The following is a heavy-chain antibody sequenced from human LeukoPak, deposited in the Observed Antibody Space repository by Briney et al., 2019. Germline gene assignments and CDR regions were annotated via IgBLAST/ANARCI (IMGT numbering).Heavy chain of an antibody. J-gene: IGHJ6*03. V-gene: IGHV1-2*02. CDR3: ARAGVPGGFWSGFVGAVHYYYLDV. CDR2: INPNSGGT. CDR1: GYTFTGYY. Sequence: ASVKVSCKASGYTFTGYYMHWVRQAPGQGLEWMGWINPNSGGTNYAQKFQGRVTMTRDTSISTAYMELSRLRSGDTAVYYCARAGVPGGFWSGFVGAVHYYYLDVWGKGTTVTVSS. D-gene: IGHD3-3*01.